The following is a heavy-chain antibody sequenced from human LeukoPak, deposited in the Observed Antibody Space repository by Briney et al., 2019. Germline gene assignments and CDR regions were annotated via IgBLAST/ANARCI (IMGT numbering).Heavy chain of an antibody. J-gene: IGHJ3*02. V-gene: IGHV3-21*01. CDR1: GFTFSSYS. Sequence: GGSLRLSCAASGFTFSSYSTNWVRQAPGKGLEWVSSISSSSSYIYYADSVKGRFTISRDNAKNSLYLQMNSLRAEDTAVYYCARAPPDDAFDIWGQGTMVTVSS. CDR3: ARAPPDDAFDI. CDR2: ISSSSSYI.